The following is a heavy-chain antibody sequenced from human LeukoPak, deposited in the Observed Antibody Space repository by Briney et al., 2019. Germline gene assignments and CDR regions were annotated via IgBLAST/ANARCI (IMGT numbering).Heavy chain of an antibody. Sequence: GGSLRLSCAASGFTFNISAMSWVRQAPGKGLECVSPISGSGGSTYYADSVKGRFTISRDNAKNSLYLQMNSLRAEDTALYYCASAGLTYGSGSYFVYWGQGTLVTVSS. CDR1: GFTFNISA. V-gene: IGHV3-23*01. J-gene: IGHJ4*02. D-gene: IGHD3-10*01. CDR3: ASAGLTYGSGSYFVY. CDR2: ISGSGGST.